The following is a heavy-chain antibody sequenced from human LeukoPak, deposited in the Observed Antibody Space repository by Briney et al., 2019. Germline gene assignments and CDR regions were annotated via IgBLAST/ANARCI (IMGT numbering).Heavy chain of an antibody. CDR3: IGTGVAFFETALDDRSLDY. J-gene: IGHJ4*02. CDR1: GFTSSSYS. CDR2: ISSSSSYI. V-gene: IGHV3-21*01. Sequence: GGSLRLSCAASGFTSSSYSMNWVRQAPGKGLEWVSSISSSSSYIYYADSVKGRFTISRDNAKNSLYLQMNSLRAEDTAVYYCIGTGVAFFETALDDRSLDYWGQGTLVTVSS. D-gene: IGHD3-9*01.